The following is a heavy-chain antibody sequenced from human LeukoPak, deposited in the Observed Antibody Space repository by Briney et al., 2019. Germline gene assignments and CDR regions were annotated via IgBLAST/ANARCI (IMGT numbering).Heavy chain of an antibody. CDR2: ISPYNGNT. CDR3: ASCHCTNGVCYGECEYFQH. J-gene: IGHJ1*01. D-gene: IGHD2-8*01. V-gene: IGHV1-18*01. Sequence: ASVKVSRKASGYTFTSYGIIWVRQAPGQGLERMGWISPYNGNTNYAQKLQGRVTMTTGTSTSTAYMELRSLRSDDTAVYYCASCHCTNGVCYGECEYFQHWGQGTLVTVSS. CDR1: GYTFTSYG.